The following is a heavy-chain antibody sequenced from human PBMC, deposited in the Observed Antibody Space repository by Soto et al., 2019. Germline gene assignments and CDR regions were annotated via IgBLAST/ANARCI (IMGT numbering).Heavy chain of an antibody. J-gene: IGHJ6*02. Sequence: GGSLRLSCAASGFTFSSYGMHWVRQAPGKGLEWVAVIWYDGSNKYYADSVKGRFTISRDNSKNTLYLQMNSLRAEDTAVYYCVYGSGSTLYYYYGMDVWGQGTTVTVSS. D-gene: IGHD3-10*01. CDR3: VYGSGSTLYYYYGMDV. CDR2: IWYDGSNK. V-gene: IGHV3-33*01. CDR1: GFTFSSYG.